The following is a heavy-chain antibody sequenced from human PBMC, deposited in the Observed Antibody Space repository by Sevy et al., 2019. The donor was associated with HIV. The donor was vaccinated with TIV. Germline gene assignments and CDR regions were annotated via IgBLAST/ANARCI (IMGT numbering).Heavy chain of an antibody. CDR1: GLTFTYAW. J-gene: IGHJ6*02. CDR3: ATDPIIVLMVTDGMDV. D-gene: IGHD2-8*01. CDR2: IKSKVDGGTT. Sequence: GGSLRLSCAVSGLTFTYAWMSWVRQAPGKGLEWVGRIKSKVDGGTTDDGAPVKGRFTISRDDSKNTLYLQMNSLKTEDTAVYYCATDPIIVLMVTDGMDVWGQGTTVTVSS. V-gene: IGHV3-15*01.